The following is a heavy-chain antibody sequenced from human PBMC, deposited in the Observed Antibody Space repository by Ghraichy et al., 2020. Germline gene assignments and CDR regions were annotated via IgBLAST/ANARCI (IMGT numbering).Heavy chain of an antibody. Sequence: GGSLRLSCVGSGFTFSSYSMNWVRQSTGKGREWVSYITISSRTIFYADSVKGRFTISRDNAQNSLYLQMNSLRDEDTAIYYCARGSRVVRFYYYDGMDVWGQGTTVTVSS. CDR1: GFTFSSYS. V-gene: IGHV3-48*02. CDR3: ARGSRVVRFYYYDGMDV. D-gene: IGHD4-23*01. J-gene: IGHJ6*02. CDR2: ITISSRTI.